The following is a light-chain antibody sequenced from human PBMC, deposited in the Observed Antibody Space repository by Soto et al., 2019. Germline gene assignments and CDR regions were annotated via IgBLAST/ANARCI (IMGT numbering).Light chain of an antibody. Sequence: QSVLTQPPSASGTPGQRVTIACSGSSSNIGNNYVFWYQQFPGTAPKVIIYRDKQRPSGVPDRFSGSKSGTSASLAISGLRSVDEADYSCDGWDAGLGGWVFGGGTKLTVL. CDR3: DGWDAGLGGWV. CDR2: RDK. J-gene: IGLJ3*02. V-gene: IGLV1-47*02. CDR1: SSNIGNNY.